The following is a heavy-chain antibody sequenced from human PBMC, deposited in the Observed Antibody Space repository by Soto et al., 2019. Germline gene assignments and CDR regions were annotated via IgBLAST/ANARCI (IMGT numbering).Heavy chain of an antibody. CDR1: GGSISSSSYY. V-gene: IGHV4-39*01. J-gene: IGHJ6*02. CDR2: IYYSGST. CDR3: ARREDRDSRANTYYYYGMDV. D-gene: IGHD6-13*01. Sequence: QLQLQESGPGLVKPSETLSLTCTVSGGSISSSSYYWGWIRQPPGNGLEWIGSIYYSGSTYYNPSLKSRVTISVDTSKNQFSLKLSSVTASDTAVYYCARREDRDSRANTYYYYGMDVWGQGTTVTVSS.